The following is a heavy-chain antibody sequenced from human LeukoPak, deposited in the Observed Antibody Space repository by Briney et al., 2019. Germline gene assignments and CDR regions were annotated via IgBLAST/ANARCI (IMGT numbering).Heavy chain of an antibody. D-gene: IGHD1-14*01. V-gene: IGHV3-53*01. Sequence: GGSLRLSCAASGVTLITNDMTWVRQAPGKGLEWVSVLYSDGNTKYTDSVQGRFTISRDISKNTLYLEMKSLSPDDTAVYYCARGVEPLAANTLAYWGQGTLVTVSS. J-gene: IGHJ4*02. CDR2: LYSDGNT. CDR3: ARGVEPLAANTLAY. CDR1: GVTLITND.